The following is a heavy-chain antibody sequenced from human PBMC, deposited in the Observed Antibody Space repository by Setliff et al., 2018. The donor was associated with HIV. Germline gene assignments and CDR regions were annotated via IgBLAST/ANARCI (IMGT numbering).Heavy chain of an antibody. V-gene: IGHV4-59*11. D-gene: IGHD2-21*01. CDR2: VYYSGST. J-gene: IGHJ3*02. CDR3: ARALAYCGADCPEDAFDI. Sequence: SETLSLTCTVSGGSINSHYWNWIRQPPGKGPEWLAYVYYSGSTNHNPSLKSRVTISVDTSKNHFSLRLNSLTAADTAVYYCARALAYCGADCPEDAFDIWGQGTMVTVSS. CDR1: GGSINSHY.